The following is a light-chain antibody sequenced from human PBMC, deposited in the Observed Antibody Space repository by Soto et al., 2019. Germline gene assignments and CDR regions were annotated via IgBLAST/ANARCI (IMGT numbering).Light chain of an antibody. Sequence: EIVMTQSPATLSVSPGESAILSCRTSQSFNINLAWYQQKPGQAPRLLIYGASTRAPGIPARFSGSGSGTEFTLTISSLQSEDFAVYYCQQYAEWPPYTFGQGTKVDIK. J-gene: IGKJ2*01. CDR1: QSFNIN. CDR2: GAS. CDR3: QQYAEWPPYT. V-gene: IGKV3-15*01.